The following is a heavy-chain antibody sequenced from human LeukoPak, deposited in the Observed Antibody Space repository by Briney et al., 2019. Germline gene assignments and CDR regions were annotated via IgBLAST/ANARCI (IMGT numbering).Heavy chain of an antibody. CDR3: ARQTFGYYFDY. CDR2: IYYSGST. V-gene: IGHV4-59*08. J-gene: IGHJ4*02. CDR1: GGSISSYY. Sequence: SETLSLTCIVSGGSISSYYWSWIRQPPGKGLKWIGYIYYSGSTNYNPSLKSRVTISIDTSKNQFSLKLSSVTAADTAVYHCARQTFGYYFDYWGQGTLVTVSS. D-gene: IGHD2/OR15-2a*01.